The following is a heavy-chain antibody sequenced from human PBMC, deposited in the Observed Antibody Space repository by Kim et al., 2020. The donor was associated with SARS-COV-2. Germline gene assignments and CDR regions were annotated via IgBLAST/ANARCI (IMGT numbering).Heavy chain of an antibody. D-gene: IGHD3-10*01. Sequence: SETLSLTCAVYGGSFSGYYWSWIRQPPGKGLEWIGEINHSGSTNYNPSLKSRVTISVDTSKNQFSLKLSSVTAADTAVYYCARGGKYELWFGELLAPWSVGATRHDAFDIWGQGTMVTVSS. CDR2: INHSGST. V-gene: IGHV4-34*01. CDR1: GGSFSGYY. J-gene: IGHJ3*02. CDR3: ARGGKYELWFGELLAPWSVGATRHDAFDI.